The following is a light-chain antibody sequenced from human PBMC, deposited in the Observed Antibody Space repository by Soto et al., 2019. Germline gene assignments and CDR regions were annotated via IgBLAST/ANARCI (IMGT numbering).Light chain of an antibody. CDR3: CSHAGGDTYV. CDR1: SSDVGSDNV. CDR2: EAF. J-gene: IGLJ1*01. Sequence: QSALTQPASVSGSPGQSITISCTGTSSDVGSDNVVSWYQQYPGKAPQLMIYEAFKRPSGVSSRFSGSKSGNTASLTISGLQDEDEAEYHCCSHAGGDTYVFGTGTKLTVL. V-gene: IGLV2-23*01.